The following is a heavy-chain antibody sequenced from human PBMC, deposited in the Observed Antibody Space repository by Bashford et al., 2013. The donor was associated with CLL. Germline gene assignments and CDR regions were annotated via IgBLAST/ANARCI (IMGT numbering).Heavy chain of an antibody. V-gene: IGHV4-59*01. CDR2: IHYSGNT. D-gene: IGHD3-16*02. CDR3: ARGLSTTTWVDY. Sequence: SETLSLTCTVSRGSISNYWWNWVRQPPGKRLEWIGYIHYSGNTDHNPSLKSRVTISVDTSKNQFSLELTSVTPADTAVYYCARGLSTTTWVDYWGQGTLVTVSS. CDR1: RGSISNYW. J-gene: IGHJ4*02.